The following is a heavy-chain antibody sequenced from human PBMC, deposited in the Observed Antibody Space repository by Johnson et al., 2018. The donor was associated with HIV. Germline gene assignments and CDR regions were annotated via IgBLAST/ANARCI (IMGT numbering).Heavy chain of an antibody. CDR2: ITYDGRNK. D-gene: IGHD6-19*01. J-gene: IGHJ3*02. CDR1: GFTFRSYA. Sequence: QMQLVESGGGVVQPGRSLRVSCAASGFTFRSYAMHWVRQAPGKGLEWVAVITYDGRNKYYADFVKGRFIISIDNSKNMTNLQMNGLSGEDTADYYCVRDQGSGWPTNAFDIWGQGTRVTVSS. CDR3: VRDQGSGWPTNAFDI. V-gene: IGHV3-30*04.